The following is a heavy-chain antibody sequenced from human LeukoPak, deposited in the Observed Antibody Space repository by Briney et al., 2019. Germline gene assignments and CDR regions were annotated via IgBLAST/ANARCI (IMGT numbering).Heavy chain of an antibody. CDR3: AREMRSPRGGFDY. CDR2: MYYSGST. D-gene: IGHD3-10*01. J-gene: IGHJ4*02. V-gene: IGHV4-39*07. Sequence: SQTLSLTCTVSSGSISSSSYYWGWIRQPPGMGLEWIGSMYYSGSTYYNPSLKSRVTISVDTSKSQFSLKLSSVTAADTAVYYCAREMRSPRGGFDYWDQGTLVTVSS. CDR1: SGSISSSSYY.